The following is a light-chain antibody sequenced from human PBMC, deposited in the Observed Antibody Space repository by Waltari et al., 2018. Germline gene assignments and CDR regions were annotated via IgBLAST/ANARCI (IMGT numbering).Light chain of an antibody. CDR2: DTS. Sequence: EIVLTQSPVTLSLAAGERATLSCRASESVSNYLAWYQQKPGQSPTLLIYDTSKRATGIPGRFSGSGYGTDFTLTINNLEAEECALYYCQQGVILPLTFGGGTK. CDR3: QQGVILPLT. V-gene: IGKV3-11*01. CDR1: ESVSNY. J-gene: IGKJ4*01.